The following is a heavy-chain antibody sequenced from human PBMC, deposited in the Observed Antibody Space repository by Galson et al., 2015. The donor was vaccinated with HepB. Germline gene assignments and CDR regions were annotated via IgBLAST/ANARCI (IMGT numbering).Heavy chain of an antibody. Sequence: SLRLSCAASGFNFSDFWMSWVRQAPGKGLEWVANMKEDGSERYRGDSVKDRFTILRDNAKNSLYLQMTRLRAEDTAVYYCARDRGATGGGDWFDSWGQGTLVTVSS. V-gene: IGHV3-7*01. CDR3: ARDRGATGGGDWFDS. D-gene: IGHD1-26*01. CDR1: GFNFSDFW. J-gene: IGHJ5*01. CDR2: MKEDGSER.